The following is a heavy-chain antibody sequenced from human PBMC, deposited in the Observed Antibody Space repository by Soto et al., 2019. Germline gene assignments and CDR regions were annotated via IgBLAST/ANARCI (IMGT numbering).Heavy chain of an antibody. CDR2: ISPYNDNT. V-gene: IGHV1-18*01. J-gene: IGHJ6*03. Sequence: GASVKVSCKASGYTFTSYGISWVRQAPGQGLEWMGWISPYNDNTNYSQKFQGRITITRDTSASTASMELSSLTSEDTAVYYCARDRDCSGTSCLRSYYMDVWGRGTTVTVSS. CDR3: ARDRDCSGTSCLRSYYMDV. D-gene: IGHD2-2*01. CDR1: GYTFTSYG.